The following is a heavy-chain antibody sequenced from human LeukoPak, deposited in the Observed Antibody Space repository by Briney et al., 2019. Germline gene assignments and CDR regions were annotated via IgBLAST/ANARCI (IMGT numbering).Heavy chain of an antibody. CDR1: GGSINFYY. V-gene: IGHV4-4*07. CDR2: IYSTGST. CDR3: ARGCSAGTPHNWFDP. J-gene: IGHJ5*02. Sequence: SETLSLTCTVSGGSINFYYWRWIRQPAGKGLEWIGRIYSTGSTNYSPSLKSRVTISVDTSKNQFSLKLSSVTAAGTAVYYCARGCSAGTPHNWFDPWGQGTLVTVSS. D-gene: IGHD6-13*01.